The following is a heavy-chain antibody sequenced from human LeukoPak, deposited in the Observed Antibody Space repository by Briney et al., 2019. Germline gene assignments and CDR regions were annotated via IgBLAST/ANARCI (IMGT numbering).Heavy chain of an antibody. Sequence: PSETLSLTCTDSGGSISTYYWSWIRQPPGKGLEWIGCIYFSGSTHYNPSLKSRVTISVATSKNQFSLKLSSVTAADTALYYCARRSGPLLDSWGQGTLVTVSS. D-gene: IGHD3-3*01. V-gene: IGHV4-59*01. J-gene: IGHJ4*02. CDR2: IYFSGST. CDR1: GGSISTYY. CDR3: ARRSGPLLDS.